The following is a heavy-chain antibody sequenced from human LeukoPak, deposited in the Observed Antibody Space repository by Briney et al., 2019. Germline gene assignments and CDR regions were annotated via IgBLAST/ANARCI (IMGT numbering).Heavy chain of an antibody. D-gene: IGHD3-10*01. Sequence: PGGSLRLSCAASGFTFSSYAMSWVRQAPGKGLEWVSAISGSGGSTYYADSVKGRFTISRDNSKNTLYLQMNSLRAEDTALYYCAKDWVLSMVRGVITPRWGQGTLVTVSS. V-gene: IGHV3-23*01. CDR2: ISGSGGST. CDR3: AKDWVLSMVRGVITPR. J-gene: IGHJ4*02. CDR1: GFTFSSYA.